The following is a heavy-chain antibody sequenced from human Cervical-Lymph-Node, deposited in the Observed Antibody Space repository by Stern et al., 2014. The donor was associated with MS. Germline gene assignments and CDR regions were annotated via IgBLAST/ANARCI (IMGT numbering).Heavy chain of an antibody. V-gene: IGHV3-74*01. CDR3: ARETDYSKNYDV. CDR2: INSDGSYT. J-gene: IGHJ6*02. D-gene: IGHD4-11*01. CDR1: GFTFKRDW. Sequence: EMQLVESGGGLFQPGGSLRLSCAASGFTFKRDWMHWVRQAPGKGLGWVSRINSDGSYTTYADSVKGRFTISRDNAKNTLYVQMNSLRGEDTAVYYCARETDYSKNYDVWGQGTTVTVSS.